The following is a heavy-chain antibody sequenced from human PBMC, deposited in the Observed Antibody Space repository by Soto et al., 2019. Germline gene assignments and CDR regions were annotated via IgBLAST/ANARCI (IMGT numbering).Heavy chain of an antibody. V-gene: IGHV4-59*01. CDR2: IYYSGST. D-gene: IGHD1-26*01. J-gene: IGHJ3*01. CDR1: GGSIRSYY. CDR3: ARRWGDAFDF. Sequence: PSETLSLTCTVSGGSIRSYYWSWIRQSPGKGLEWIGYIYYSGSTYYNPSLKSRVAISVDTSKNQFSLKLSSVTAADTAVYYCARRWGDAFDFWGQGTMVTVSS.